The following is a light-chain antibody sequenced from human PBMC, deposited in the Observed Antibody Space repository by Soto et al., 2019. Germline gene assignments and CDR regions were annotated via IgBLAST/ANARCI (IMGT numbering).Light chain of an antibody. CDR1: QTINNW. Sequence: DIQMTQSPSTLSASIGDRVTITCRASQTINNWLAWYQQKPGKAPNLLIYHASNLETGVPSRFSGSAFGTEFTRTISSLQPDDFATDYCQHYNSYPWTFGQGTKVEIK. J-gene: IGKJ1*01. CDR3: QHYNSYPWT. V-gene: IGKV1-5*01. CDR2: HAS.